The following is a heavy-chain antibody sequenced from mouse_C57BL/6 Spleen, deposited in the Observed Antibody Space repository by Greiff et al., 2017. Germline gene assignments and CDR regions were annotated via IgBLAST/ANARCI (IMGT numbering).Heavy chain of an antibody. CDR2: IDPSDSYT. CDR3: ARRVYYGDYHYYAMDY. CDR1: GYTFTSYW. Sequence: QVQLQQPGAELVRPGTSVKLSCKASGYTFTSYWMHWVKQRPGQGLEWIGVIDPSDSYTNYNQKFKGKATLTVDTSSSTAYMQLSSLTSEDSAVYYCARRVYYGDYHYYAMDYWGQGTSVTVSS. V-gene: IGHV1-59*01. D-gene: IGHD2-13*01. J-gene: IGHJ4*01.